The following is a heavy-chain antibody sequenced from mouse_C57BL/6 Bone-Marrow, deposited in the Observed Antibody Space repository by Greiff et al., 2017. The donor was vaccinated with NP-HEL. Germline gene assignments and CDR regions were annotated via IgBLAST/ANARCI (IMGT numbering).Heavy chain of an antibody. V-gene: IGHV5-4*03. D-gene: IGHD4-1*02. CDR2: ISDGGSYT. CDR3: ARGQLGRDYYSMDD. J-gene: IGHJ4*01. Sequence: EVMLVESGGGLVKPGGSLKLSCAASGFTFSSYAMSWVRQTPEKRLEWVATISDGGSYTYYPDKVKGRFTISRDNAKNNRYLQMSHLKSEDTAMYYCARGQLGRDYYSMDDWGQGTSVTVSS. CDR1: GFTFSSYA.